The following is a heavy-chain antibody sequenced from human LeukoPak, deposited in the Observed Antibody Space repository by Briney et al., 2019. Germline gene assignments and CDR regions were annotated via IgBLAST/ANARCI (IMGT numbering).Heavy chain of an antibody. D-gene: IGHD5-24*01. Sequence: SETLSLTCAVYGGSFSGYYWSWIRQPPGKGLEWIGEINHSGSTNYNPSLKSRVTISVDTSKNQFSLKLSSVTAADTAVYYCARGVGLEMATSYFDYWGQGNLVTVSS. CDR2: INHSGST. CDR3: ARGVGLEMATSYFDY. J-gene: IGHJ4*02. V-gene: IGHV4-34*01. CDR1: GGSFSGYY.